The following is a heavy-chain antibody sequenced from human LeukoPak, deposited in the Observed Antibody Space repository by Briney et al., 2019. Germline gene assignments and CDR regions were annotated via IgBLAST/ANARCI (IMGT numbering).Heavy chain of an antibody. Sequence: GGSLRLSCAASGFTFSNYGMNWVRQAPGEGLEWVAFMRHDGSDKYYGSDKFYADSVKGRFTISRDNSKNTLYLQMNSLRAEDTAVYYCAKDHVNSYGSDPFDYWGQGTLVTVSS. D-gene: IGHD5-18*01. J-gene: IGHJ4*02. CDR1: GFTFSNYG. V-gene: IGHV3-30*02. CDR2: MRHDGSDK. CDR3: AKDHVNSYGSDPFDY.